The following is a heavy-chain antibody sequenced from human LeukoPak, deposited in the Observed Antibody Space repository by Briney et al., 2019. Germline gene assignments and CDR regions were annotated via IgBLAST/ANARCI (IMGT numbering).Heavy chain of an antibody. CDR3: ARGSHWGPFDY. CDR1: GFTFSEKY. CDR2: ISSSGSTI. D-gene: IGHD7-27*01. V-gene: IGHV3-11*04. J-gene: IGHJ4*02. Sequence: GGSLRLSCEASGFTFSEKYMNWIRQAPGKGLEWVLYISSSGSTIYYADSVKGRFTISRDNAKNSLYLQMNSLRAEDTAVYYCARGSHWGPFDYWGQGTLVTVSS.